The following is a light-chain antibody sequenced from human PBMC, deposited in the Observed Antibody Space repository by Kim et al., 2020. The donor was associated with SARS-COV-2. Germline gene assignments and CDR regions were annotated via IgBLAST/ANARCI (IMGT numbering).Light chain of an antibody. CDR1: SSNIGNNY. J-gene: IGLJ2*01. CDR3: GTWDNSLSVVV. V-gene: IGLV1-51*01. Sequence: QSVLTQPPSVSAASGQKVTISCSGSSSNIGNNYVSWYQQLPGTAPRLLIYDNYRRPSGIPDRFSGSTSGTSATLGITGLQTGDEADYYCGTWDNSLSVVVFGGGTQLTVL. CDR2: DNY.